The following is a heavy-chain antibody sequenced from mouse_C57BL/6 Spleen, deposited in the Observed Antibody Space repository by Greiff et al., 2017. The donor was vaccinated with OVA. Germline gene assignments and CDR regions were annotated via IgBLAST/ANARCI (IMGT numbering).Heavy chain of an antibody. CDR2: CNPYYGVP. V-gene: IGHV1-20*01. Sequence: EVKLMESGPELVKPGDSVKISCKASGYSCTGYFFNWVMQCHGKNLAWIGRCNPYYGVPFDNQKFKGKATLTVDKSSSTAHMELRSLTSEDSAVYYCATYGNPHWYFDVWGTGTTVTVSS. CDR3: ATYGNPHWYFDV. D-gene: IGHD2-1*01. J-gene: IGHJ1*03. CDR1: GYSCTGYF.